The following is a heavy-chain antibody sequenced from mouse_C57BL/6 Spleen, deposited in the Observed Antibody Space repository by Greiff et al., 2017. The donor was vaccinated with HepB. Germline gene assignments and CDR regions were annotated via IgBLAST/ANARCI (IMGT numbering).Heavy chain of an antibody. V-gene: IGHV1-61*01. CDR3: ARGEYSNEEC. J-gene: IGHJ2*01. D-gene: IGHD2-5*01. Sequence: QVQLQQPGAELVRPGSSVKLSCKASGYTFTSYWMEWVKQRPGQGLEWIGNIYPSDSETHYNQKFKDKATLTVDKSSSTAYMQLSSLTSEDSAVYYCARGEYSNEECWGQGTTLTVSS. CDR2: IYPSDSET. CDR1: GYTFTSYW.